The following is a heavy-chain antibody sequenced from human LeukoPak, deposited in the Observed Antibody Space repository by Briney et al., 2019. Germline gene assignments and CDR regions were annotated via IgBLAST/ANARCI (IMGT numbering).Heavy chain of an antibody. CDR3: ATQVGGLDY. CDR1: GGTFSSYA. D-gene: IGHD2-15*01. Sequence: GASVKVSCKASGGTFSSYAISWVRQAPGQGLEWMGGIIPIFGTANYAQKFQGRVTLTTDESTRTAYMWVSRLRSEGTAVYDCATQVGGLDYWGEGTLVTLSS. J-gene: IGHJ4*02. CDR2: IIPIFGTA. V-gene: IGHV1-69*05.